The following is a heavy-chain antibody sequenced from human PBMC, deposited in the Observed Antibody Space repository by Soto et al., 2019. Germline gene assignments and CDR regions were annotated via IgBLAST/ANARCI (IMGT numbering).Heavy chain of an antibody. CDR3: ARAREQEYSSAIFFDI. J-gene: IGHJ4*02. V-gene: IGHV3-53*01. D-gene: IGHD5-18*01. CDR2: IYSAGST. CDR1: RLTVSSSY. Sequence: PGGSLRRSCAASRLTVSSSYMSWDRQAPGKGLQWVSVIYSAGSTYYANSVKGRFTISRDISTNMVYLQMSSLTDEDTAVYYCARAREQEYSSAIFFDIWGQGALVTVSS.